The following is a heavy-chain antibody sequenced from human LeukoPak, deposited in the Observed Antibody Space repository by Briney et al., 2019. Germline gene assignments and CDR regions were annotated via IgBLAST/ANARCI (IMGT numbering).Heavy chain of an antibody. V-gene: IGHV3-48*01. CDR1: GFTFSSYS. Sequence: GGSLRLSCAASGFTFSSYSMNWVRQAPGKGLEWVSYISSSSSTIYYADSVKGRFTISRDNAKNSLYLQMNSLRAEDTAVYYCARDSYCSSTSCPRDFDYWGQGTLVTVSS. J-gene: IGHJ4*02. D-gene: IGHD2-2*01. CDR2: ISSSSSTI. CDR3: ARDSYCSSTSCPRDFDY.